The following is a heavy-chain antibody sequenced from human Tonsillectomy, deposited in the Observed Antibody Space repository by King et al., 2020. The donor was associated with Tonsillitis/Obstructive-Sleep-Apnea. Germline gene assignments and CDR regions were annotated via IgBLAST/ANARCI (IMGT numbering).Heavy chain of an antibody. CDR1: GFTFSSYW. Sequence: VQLVESGGGLVQPGGSLRLSCAASGFTFSSYWMHWVRQAPGKGLVWVSRINSDGSSTSYADSVKGRFTISRDNAKNTLYLQMNSLRAEDTAVYYCAREGCSSTSCFSPYYYYYYMDVWGKGTPVTVSS. CDR3: AREGCSSTSCFSPYYYYYYMDV. D-gene: IGHD2-2*01. J-gene: IGHJ6*03. V-gene: IGHV3-74*01. CDR2: INSDGSST.